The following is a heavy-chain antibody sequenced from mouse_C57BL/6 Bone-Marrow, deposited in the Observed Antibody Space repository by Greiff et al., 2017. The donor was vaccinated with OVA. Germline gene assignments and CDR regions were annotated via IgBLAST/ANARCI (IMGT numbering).Heavy chain of an antibody. D-gene: IGHD4-1*01. CDR2: IDPNSGGT. J-gene: IGHJ1*03. CDR1: GYTFTSYW. Sequence: QVQLKQPGAELVKPGASVKLSCKASGYTFTSYWMHWVKQRPGRGLEWIGRIDPNSGGTKYNEKFKSKATLTVDKPSSTAYMQLSSLTSEDSAVYYCARRSELGSYWYFDVWGTGTTVTVSS. CDR3: ARRSELGSYWYFDV. V-gene: IGHV1-72*01.